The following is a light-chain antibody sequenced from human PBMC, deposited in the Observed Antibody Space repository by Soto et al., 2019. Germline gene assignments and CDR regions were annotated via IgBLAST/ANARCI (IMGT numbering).Light chain of an antibody. J-gene: IGKJ1*01. CDR1: QTVRSSF. V-gene: IGKV3-20*01. CDR3: QHYGRSSWT. Sequence: ELTQSPATLSLSPGERVTLSCRASQTVRSSFVAWYQQKPGQAPRLLIYGASPRATGIPDRFSGSGSGTDFTLTISSLQPEDLAVYYCQHYGRSSWTFGQGTKVAIK. CDR2: GAS.